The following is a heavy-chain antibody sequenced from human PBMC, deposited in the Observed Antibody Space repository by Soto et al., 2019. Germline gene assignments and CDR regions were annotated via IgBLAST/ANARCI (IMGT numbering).Heavy chain of an antibody. CDR3: AKSRYSSTWYGMDV. J-gene: IGHJ6*02. V-gene: IGHV3-23*01. Sequence: ESLRLSCAASGFTFSSYAMNWVRQAPGKGLEWVSAVSGSGDSTYYGDSVKGRFTISRDNSKNTLYLQMNSLRAEDTAVYYCAKSRYSSTWYGMDVWGQGITVTVSS. D-gene: IGHD6-13*01. CDR1: GFTFSSYA. CDR2: VSGSGDST.